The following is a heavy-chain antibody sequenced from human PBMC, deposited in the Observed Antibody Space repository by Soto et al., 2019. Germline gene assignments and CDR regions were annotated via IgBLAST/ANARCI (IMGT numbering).Heavy chain of an antibody. CDR1: GYSFTSYW. Sequence: EVQLVQSGAEVKKPGESLKISCKGSGYSFTSYWIGWVRQMPGKGLEWMGIIYPGDSNTRYSSSLQGQVTISVDKSISTAYLQWSSLKATDTAMYYCARHAYDFWSGHPNPRYYYGMDVWGQGTTVTVSS. J-gene: IGHJ6*02. CDR2: IYPGDSNT. D-gene: IGHD3-3*01. CDR3: ARHAYDFWSGHPNPRYYYGMDV. V-gene: IGHV5-51*01.